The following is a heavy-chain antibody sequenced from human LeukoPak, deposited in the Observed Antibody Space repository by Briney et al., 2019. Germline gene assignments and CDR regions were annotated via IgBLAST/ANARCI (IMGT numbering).Heavy chain of an antibody. V-gene: IGHV3-23*01. J-gene: IGHJ4*02. CDR1: GFTFSSYA. Sequence: GGSLRLSCAASGFTFSSYAMSWVRQAPGKGLEWVSAISGSGGSTYYADSVRGRFTISRDNSKNTLYLQMNSLRAEDTAVYYCATHSIYSGSYYRGQGTLVTVSS. D-gene: IGHD1-26*01. CDR2: ISGSGGST. CDR3: ATHSIYSGSYY.